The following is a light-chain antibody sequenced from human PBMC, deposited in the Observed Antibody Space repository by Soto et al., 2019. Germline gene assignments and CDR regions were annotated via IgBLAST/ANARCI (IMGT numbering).Light chain of an antibody. CDR2: GAS. CDR3: QQYNKWPPVT. Sequence: EIVMTQSPATLSVSPGERVTLSCRASQSVSSNLAWYQQKSGQAPRLLIYGASTRATGIPARFSGSGSGTEFTLTISSLQSEDFAIYYCQQYNKWPPVTFGHGTRLEIK. J-gene: IGKJ5*01. V-gene: IGKV3-15*01. CDR1: QSVSSN.